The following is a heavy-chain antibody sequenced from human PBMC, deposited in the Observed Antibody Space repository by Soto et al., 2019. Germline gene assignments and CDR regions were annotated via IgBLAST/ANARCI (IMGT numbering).Heavy chain of an antibody. CDR3: ANTPPGIVATFDY. J-gene: IGHJ4*02. Sequence: GXSPRLSCAASGFTFSSYAMSWFRQAPGKGLEWVSAISGSGGSTYYADSVKGRFTISRDNSKNTLYLQMNSLRAEDTAVYYCANTPPGIVATFDYWGQGTLVTVSS. CDR1: GFTFSSYA. D-gene: IGHD5-12*01. V-gene: IGHV3-23*01. CDR2: ISGSGGST.